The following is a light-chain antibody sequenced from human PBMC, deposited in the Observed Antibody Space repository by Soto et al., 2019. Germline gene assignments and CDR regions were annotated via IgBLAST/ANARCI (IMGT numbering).Light chain of an antibody. CDR3: MQALQTPLT. Sequence: DIVMTQSPLSLPVTPGEPASSSCRSSQSLLHSNGYNYLDRYLQKPGQSPQLMIYLGSNRASGVPDRFSGSGSGTDFTLKISRVEAEDVGVYYCMQALQTPLTFGGGTKVEIK. CDR2: LGS. J-gene: IGKJ4*01. CDR1: QSLLHSNGYNY. V-gene: IGKV2-28*01.